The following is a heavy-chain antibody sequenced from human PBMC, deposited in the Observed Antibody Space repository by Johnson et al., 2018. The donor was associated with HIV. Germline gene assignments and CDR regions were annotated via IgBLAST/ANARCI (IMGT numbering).Heavy chain of an antibody. CDR2: IYSGGST. CDR1: GFTVSSNY. D-gene: IGHD1-26*01. V-gene: IGHV3-53*01. J-gene: IGHJ3*02. CDR3: ARSSGRYLDDAFDI. Sequence: VQLVESGGGLIQLGGSLRLSCAASGFTVSSNYMSWVRQAPGKGLEWVSIIYSGGSTYYADSVKGRFTISRDNSKNTLYLQMNSLRAEDTAVYYCARSSGRYLDDAFDIWGQGTMVTVSS.